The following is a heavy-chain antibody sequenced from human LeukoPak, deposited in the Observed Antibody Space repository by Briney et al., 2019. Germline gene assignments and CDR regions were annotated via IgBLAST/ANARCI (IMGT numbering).Heavy chain of an antibody. CDR2: INHSGST. Sequence: SETLSLTCAVYGGSFSGYYWSWIRQPPGKGLEWIGEINHSGSTNYNPSLKSRVTISVDPSKNQFSLKLSSVTAADTAVYYCARGGPYDYVWGSYRPSWFDPWGQGTLVTVSS. V-gene: IGHV4-34*01. J-gene: IGHJ5*02. D-gene: IGHD3-16*02. CDR3: ARGGPYDYVWGSYRPSWFDP. CDR1: GGSFSGYY.